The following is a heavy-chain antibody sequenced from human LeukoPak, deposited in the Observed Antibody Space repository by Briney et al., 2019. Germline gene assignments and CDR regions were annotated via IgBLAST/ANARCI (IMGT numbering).Heavy chain of an antibody. CDR2: ISYAGNNE. CDR1: GFGFNRYG. D-gene: IGHD6-19*01. J-gene: IGHJ5*02. CDR3: ARDSGIAVAGSDVNWFDA. Sequence: PGRSLRLSCAASGFGFNRYGMHWVRQAPGKGLEWVAVISYAGNNEYYKDSVKGRFTISRDNSRNTLYLQMNSLRAEDTAVYYCARDSGIAVAGSDVNWFDAWGQGTLVTVSS. V-gene: IGHV3-30*03.